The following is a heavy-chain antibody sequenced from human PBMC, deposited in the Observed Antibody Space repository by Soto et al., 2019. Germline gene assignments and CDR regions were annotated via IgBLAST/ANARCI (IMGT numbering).Heavy chain of an antibody. CDR3: ARQAGDYVGGTLTFGY. Sequence: QVQLVQSGAEVKKPGSSVKVSCKAPGGTFSSYAISWVRQAPGQGLEWMGGIIPIFGTANYAQKFQGRVTITADESRSTAYMELSSLRSEDTAVYYCARQAGDYVGGTLTFGYWGQGTLVTVSS. J-gene: IGHJ4*02. CDR2: IIPIFGTA. CDR1: GGTFSSYA. V-gene: IGHV1-69*01. D-gene: IGHD3-16*01.